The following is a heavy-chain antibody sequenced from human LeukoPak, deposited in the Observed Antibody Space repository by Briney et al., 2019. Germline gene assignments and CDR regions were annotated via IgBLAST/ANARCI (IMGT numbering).Heavy chain of an antibody. Sequence: GGSLRLSCAASGFTFSSYAMSWVRQAPGQGLEWVSAISGSGGSTYYADSVKGRFTISRDNSKNTLYLQMNSLRAEDTAVYYCATSSLEPRNYYYMDVWGKGTTVTVSS. CDR3: ATSSLEPRNYYYMDV. CDR1: GFTFSSYA. V-gene: IGHV3-23*01. J-gene: IGHJ6*03. CDR2: ISGSGGST. D-gene: IGHD6-13*01.